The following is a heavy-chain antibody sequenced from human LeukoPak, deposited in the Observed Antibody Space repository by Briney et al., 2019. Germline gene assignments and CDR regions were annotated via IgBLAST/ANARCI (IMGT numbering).Heavy chain of an antibody. Sequence: GGSLRLSCAASGFTFSSYAMSWVRQAPGKGLEWVSAISGSGGSTYYADSVKGRFTISRDNSRNTLYLQTNSLRGEDTAVYYCARDRTGNDYWGQGALVTVSS. CDR2: ISGSGGST. D-gene: IGHD1-1*01. V-gene: IGHV3-23*01. CDR1: GFTFSSYA. J-gene: IGHJ4*02. CDR3: ARDRTGNDY.